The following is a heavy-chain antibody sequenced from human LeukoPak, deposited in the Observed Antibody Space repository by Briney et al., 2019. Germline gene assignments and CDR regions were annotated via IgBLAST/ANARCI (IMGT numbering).Heavy chain of an antibody. D-gene: IGHD1-26*01. Sequence: PGGSLRLSCAASGFTFSSYAMSWVRQAPGKGLEWVSLISWDGGSTYYADSVKGRFTISRDNSKNSLYLQMNSLRAEDTALYYCAKEESGSFDYWGQGTLVTVSS. J-gene: IGHJ4*02. V-gene: IGHV3-43D*03. CDR3: AKEESGSFDY. CDR1: GFTFSSYA. CDR2: ISWDGGST.